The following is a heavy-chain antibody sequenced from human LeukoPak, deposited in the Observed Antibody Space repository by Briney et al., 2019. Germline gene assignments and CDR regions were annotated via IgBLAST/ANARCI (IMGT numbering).Heavy chain of an antibody. Sequence: VASVKVSCKASGYTFTGYYMHWVRQAPGQGLEWMGWINPNSGGTNYAQKFQGRVTMTRDTSISTAYMELSRLRSDDTAVYYCARDHSGSYTFDYWGQGTLVTVSS. D-gene: IGHD1-26*01. V-gene: IGHV1-2*02. CDR3: ARDHSGSYTFDY. CDR1: GYTFTGYY. CDR2: INPNSGGT. J-gene: IGHJ4*02.